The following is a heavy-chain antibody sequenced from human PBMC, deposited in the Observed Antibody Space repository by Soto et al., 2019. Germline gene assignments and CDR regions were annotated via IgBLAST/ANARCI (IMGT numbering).Heavy chain of an antibody. J-gene: IGHJ4*02. CDR3: ARAGGTTVTGLWHFDS. CDR2: IWYDGTQK. D-gene: IGHD4-17*01. V-gene: IGHV3-33*01. CDR1: GVTFNTYS. Sequence: PGGSLRLSSEASGVTFNTYSMHWVRQPPGKGLEWLAAIWYDGTQKYYADSVKGRFIISRDNSKKTLYLEMNSLRAEDTAVYYCARAGGTTVTGLWHFDSWGQGTLVTVSS.